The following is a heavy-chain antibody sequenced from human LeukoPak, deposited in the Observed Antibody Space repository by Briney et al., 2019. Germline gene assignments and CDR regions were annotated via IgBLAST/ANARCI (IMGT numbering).Heavy chain of an antibody. CDR3: ARRGDAWEILYSFDV. D-gene: IGHD2-15*01. V-gene: IGHV4-39*01. CDR1: GASLARDMYH. CDR2: IYYDGST. Sequence: PSETLSLTCTVSGASLARDMYHWGWVRQSPGKGLEWLGTIYYDGSTFYSPSFKSRVTISINASKEQLSLNLASVTAADTAVYYCARRGDAWEILYSFDVWGQGTAVIVSS. J-gene: IGHJ3*01.